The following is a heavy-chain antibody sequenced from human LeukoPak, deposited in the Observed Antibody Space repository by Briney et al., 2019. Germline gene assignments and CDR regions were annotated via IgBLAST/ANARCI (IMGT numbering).Heavy chain of an antibody. CDR2: IYPRDSDT. J-gene: IGHJ4*02. CDR3: ARRQYSGYDFDF. CDR1: GYIFTNYW. D-gene: IGHD5-12*01. Sequence: PGESLKISCKASGYIFTNYWIGWVRQMPGKGLEGMGIIYPRDSDTRYSPSFQGQVTVSADKSISTAYLQWNTLEASDTAMYYCARRQYSGYDFDFWGQGTLVTVSS. V-gene: IGHV5-51*01.